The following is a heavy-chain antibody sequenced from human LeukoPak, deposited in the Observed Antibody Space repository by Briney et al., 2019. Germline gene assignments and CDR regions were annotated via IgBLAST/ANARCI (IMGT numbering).Heavy chain of an antibody. Sequence: ASVKVSCKASGYTFTGYYMHWVRQAPGQGLEWMGWINPNSGGTNYAQKFQGRVTMTRDTSISTAYMELSRLRSDDTAVYYCARDLEAHYGILSQSYNWFDPWGQGTLVTVSS. D-gene: IGHD3-9*01. CDR1: GYTFTGYY. CDR2: INPNSGGT. CDR3: ARDLEAHYGILSQSYNWFDP. J-gene: IGHJ5*02. V-gene: IGHV1-2*02.